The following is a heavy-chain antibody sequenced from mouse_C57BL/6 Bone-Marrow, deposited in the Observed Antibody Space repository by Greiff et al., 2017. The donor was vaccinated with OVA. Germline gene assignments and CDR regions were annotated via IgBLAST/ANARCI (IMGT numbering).Heavy chain of an antibody. D-gene: IGHD4-1*01. Sequence: EVMLVESEGGLVQPGSSMKLSCTASGFTFSDYYMAWVRQVPEKGLEWVANINYDGSSTYYLDSLKSRFIISRDNAKNILYLQMSSLKSEDTATYYCARENNWDEFAYWGQGTLVTVSA. CDR3: ARENNWDEFAY. J-gene: IGHJ3*01. CDR1: GFTFSDYY. CDR2: INYDGSST. V-gene: IGHV5-16*01.